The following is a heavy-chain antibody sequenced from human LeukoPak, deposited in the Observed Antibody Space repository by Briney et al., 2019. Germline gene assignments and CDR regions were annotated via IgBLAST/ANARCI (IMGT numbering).Heavy chain of an antibody. J-gene: IGHJ6*04. CDR1: VYTFTSYG. Sequence: ASVKVSCKASVYTFTSYGISWVRQAPGQGLEWMGWISAYNGNTNYAQKLQGRVTMTTDTSTSTAYMELRSLRSDDTAVYYCARAGRCSGGSRYRPYYYGMDVWGKGTTVTVSS. V-gene: IGHV1-18*04. CDR2: ISAYNGNT. CDR3: ARAGRCSGGSRYRPYYYGMDV. D-gene: IGHD2-15*01.